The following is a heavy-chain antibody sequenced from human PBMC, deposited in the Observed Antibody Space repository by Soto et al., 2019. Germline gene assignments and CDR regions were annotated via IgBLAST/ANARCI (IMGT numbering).Heavy chain of an antibody. J-gene: IGHJ4*02. CDR3: ARGLRYFDW. D-gene: IGHD3-9*01. CDR2: IYYSGST. V-gene: IGHV4-59*01. CDR1: GGSITSSY. Sequence: QVQLQESGPGLVKPSETLSLTCTVSGGSITSSYWCWIRQPPGKGLEWIGYIYYSGSTNYNPSLKSRVTISVDTSKNQSSLNLSSVTAADTAVYFCARGLRYFDWWGQGTLVTVSS.